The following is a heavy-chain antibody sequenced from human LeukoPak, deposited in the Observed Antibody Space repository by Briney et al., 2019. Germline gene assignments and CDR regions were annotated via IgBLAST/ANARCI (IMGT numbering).Heavy chain of an antibody. CDR1: GFTFNDYL. V-gene: IGHV3-9*01. Sequence: PGGCLRVSCAASGFTFNDYLMHWVREALGKGLEWVSGITWNGDRLDYADSVKGRFTISRDNDQNTLYLQMNNLRGKDTALYYCVKALRFDYFDHWGQGTLVTVSS. CDR3: VKALRFDYFDH. CDR2: ITWNGDRL. D-gene: IGHD3-10*01. J-gene: IGHJ4*02.